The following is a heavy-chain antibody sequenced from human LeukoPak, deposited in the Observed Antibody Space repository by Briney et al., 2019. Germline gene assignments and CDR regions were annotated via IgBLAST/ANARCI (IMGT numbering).Heavy chain of an antibody. V-gene: IGHV1-18*01. Sequence: GASVKVSCKASGYTFTSYGISWVRQAPGQGLEWMGWISTYNGNTNYAQKVQGRVTMTTDTSTSTAHMELRSLRFDDTAVYYCARGGNWNAASYFYYYVDVWGKGTMVTVSS. D-gene: IGHD1-1*01. CDR1: GYTFTSYG. J-gene: IGHJ6*03. CDR3: ARGGNWNAASYFYYYVDV. CDR2: ISTYNGNT.